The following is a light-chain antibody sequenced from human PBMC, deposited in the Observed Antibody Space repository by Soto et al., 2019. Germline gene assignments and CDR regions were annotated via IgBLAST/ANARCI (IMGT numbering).Light chain of an antibody. V-gene: IGLV2-11*01. Sequence: QSALIQPPSVSGSPGQSVTISCTGTSSDVGSYDYVSWYQQHPGTVPKPMIYNVTTQPSGVPDRFSGSRSGNSASMTISGLQSEDEADYSCCSYTSSATYVFETGTKLTLL. CDR3: CSYTSSATYV. CDR1: SSDVGSYDY. J-gene: IGLJ1*01. CDR2: NVT.